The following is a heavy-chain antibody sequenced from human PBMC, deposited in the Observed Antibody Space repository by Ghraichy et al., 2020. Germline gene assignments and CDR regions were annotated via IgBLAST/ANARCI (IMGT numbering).Heavy chain of an antibody. J-gene: IGHJ5*02. V-gene: IGHV4-30-2*01. CDR3: ARALYYGSGSYYTWFDP. CDR1: GGSISSGGYS. D-gene: IGHD3-10*01. CDR2: IYHSGST. Sequence: SETLSLTCAVSGGSISSGGYSWSWIRQPPGKGLEWIGYIYHSGSTYYNPSLKSQVTISVDRSKNQFSLKLSSVTAADTAVYYCARALYYGSGSYYTWFDPWGQGTLVTVSS.